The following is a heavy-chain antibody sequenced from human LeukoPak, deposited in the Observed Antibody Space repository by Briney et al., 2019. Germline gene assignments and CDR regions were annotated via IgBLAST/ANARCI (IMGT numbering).Heavy chain of an antibody. CDR2: IYPGDSDT. Sequence: GESLKISCKGSGYSFTSYWIGWVRQMPGKGLEWMGIIYPGDSDTRYSPSFQGQVTISADKSISTAYLQWSSLKASDTAMYHCARRIAVAGHIFDYWGQGTLVTVSS. V-gene: IGHV5-51*01. J-gene: IGHJ4*02. CDR3: ARRIAVAGHIFDY. D-gene: IGHD6-19*01. CDR1: GYSFTSYW.